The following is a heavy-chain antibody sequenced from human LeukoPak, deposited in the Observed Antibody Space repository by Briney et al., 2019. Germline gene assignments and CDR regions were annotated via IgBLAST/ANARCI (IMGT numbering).Heavy chain of an antibody. V-gene: IGHV3-48*01. J-gene: IGHJ6*03. CDR3: ARRVVSNWNDRGPYYYYYMDV. Sequence: GGSLRLSCAASGFTFSSYSMNWVRQAPGKGLEWVSYISSSSSTIYYADSVKGRFTISRDNAKNSLYLQMNSLRAEDTAVYYCARRVVSNWNDRGPYYYYYMDVWGKGTTVTVSS. D-gene: IGHD1-20*01. CDR1: GFTFSSYS. CDR2: ISSSSSTI.